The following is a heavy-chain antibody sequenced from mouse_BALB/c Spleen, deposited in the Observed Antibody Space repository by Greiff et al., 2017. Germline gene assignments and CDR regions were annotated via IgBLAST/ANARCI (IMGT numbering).Heavy chain of an antibody. D-gene: IGHD2-4*01. CDR1: GFTFTDYY. CDR3: ARDMITTPGAMDY. Sequence: EVKVEESGGGLVQPGGSLRLSCATSGFTFTDYYMSWVRQPPGKALEWLGFIRNKANGYTTEYSASVKGRFTISRDNSQSILYLQMNTLRAEDSATYYCARDMITTPGAMDYWGQGTSVTVSS. V-gene: IGHV7-3*02. CDR2: IRNKANGYTT. J-gene: IGHJ4*01.